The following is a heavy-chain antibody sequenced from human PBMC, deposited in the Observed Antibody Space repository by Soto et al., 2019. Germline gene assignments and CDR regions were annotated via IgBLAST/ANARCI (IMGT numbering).Heavy chain of an antibody. CDR2: IYTSETT. CDR1: GGSISSSY. V-gene: IGHV4-4*07. J-gene: IGHJ4*02. CDR3: ARDEGLPAVPSFDF. D-gene: IGHD2-21*01. Sequence: SETLSLTCTVSGGSISSSYWSWIRQPAGKGLEWIGRIYTSETTNYNPSLKSRVTMSIDSSRNQFSLKLSSVTAADTAVYYCARDEGLPAVPSFDFWGQGTLVTVSS.